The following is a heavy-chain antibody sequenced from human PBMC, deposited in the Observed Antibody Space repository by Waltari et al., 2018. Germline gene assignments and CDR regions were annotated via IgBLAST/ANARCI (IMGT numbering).Heavy chain of an antibody. V-gene: IGHV1-69*13. CDR1: GGPFSSYA. CDR2: VSPIFGTA. CDR3: ASPFSGSHLYGMDV. Sequence: QVQLVQSGAEVKKPGSSVKVSCKASGGPFSSYAISWVRQAPGQGLEWLGGVSPIFGTANYAQKFQGRVTITADEATSTAYMELSSLRSEDTAVYYWASPFSGSHLYGMDVWGQGTTVTVSS. D-gene: IGHD1-26*01. J-gene: IGHJ6*02.